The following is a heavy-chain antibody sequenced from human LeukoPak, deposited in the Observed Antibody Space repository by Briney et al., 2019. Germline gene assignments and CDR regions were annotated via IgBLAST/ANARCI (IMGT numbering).Heavy chain of an antibody. D-gene: IGHD3-10*01. CDR2: ISYSGST. V-gene: IGHV4-59*12. CDR3: AREAPISDSGNYYKSLGY. J-gene: IGHJ4*02. Sequence: SETLSLTCTVSGGSISSYYWSWIRQPPGKGLEWIGYISYSGSTNYNPSLKSRVTISVDTSKNQISLKLRSVTAADTAVYYCAREAPISDSGNYYKSLGYWGQGTLVTVSS. CDR1: GGSISSYY.